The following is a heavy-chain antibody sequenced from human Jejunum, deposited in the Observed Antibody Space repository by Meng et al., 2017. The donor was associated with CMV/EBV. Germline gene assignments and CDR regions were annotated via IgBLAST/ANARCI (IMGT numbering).Heavy chain of an antibody. CDR2: IGDSGGFT. Sequence: FTFSSYAMSWFRQAPGKGLEWVSVIGDSGGFTASTDSAKGRFTISRDNSKNTLYLQMNSLRAEDTAVYYCVRYYHGSGTYHAFDYWGQGTLVTVSS. V-gene: IGHV3-23*01. J-gene: IGHJ4*02. CDR3: VRYYHGSGTYHAFDY. CDR1: FTFSSYA. D-gene: IGHD3-10*01.